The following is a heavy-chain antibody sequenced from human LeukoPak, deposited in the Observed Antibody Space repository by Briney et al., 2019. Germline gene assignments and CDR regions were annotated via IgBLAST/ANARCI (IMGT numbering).Heavy chain of an antibody. V-gene: IGHV3-43*01. CDR3: ARGRSIYYDSSGYYYGGDPFDY. Sequence: GSLRPSCGAFGFTFDGYSKHWVRQAPGEGLEGVSLISWDGGSTYYADSVKGRFTISRDNSKNSLYLQMNSLRTEDTALYYCARGRSIYYDSSGYYYGGDPFDYWGQGTLVTVSS. D-gene: IGHD3-22*01. J-gene: IGHJ4*02. CDR2: ISWDGGST. CDR1: GFTFDGYS.